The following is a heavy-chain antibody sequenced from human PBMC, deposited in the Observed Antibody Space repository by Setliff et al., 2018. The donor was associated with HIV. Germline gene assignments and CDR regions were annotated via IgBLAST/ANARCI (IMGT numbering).Heavy chain of an antibody. V-gene: IGHV1-18*01. CDR3: ASPSFGDVDYYYGMDV. CDR2: ISGYSGHT. J-gene: IGHJ6*02. Sequence: ASVKVSCKTSGYTFSDYDVAWVRQAPGQGLEWMGWISGYSGHTSYAQNFQGRVTMTTDTSTNTAYLELRGLRSDDTAIYYCASPSFGDVDYYYGMDVWGQGTTVTVSS. D-gene: IGHD3-10*01. CDR1: GYTFSDYD.